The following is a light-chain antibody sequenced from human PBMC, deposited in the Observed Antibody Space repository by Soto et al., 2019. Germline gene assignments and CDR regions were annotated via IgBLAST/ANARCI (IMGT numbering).Light chain of an antibody. CDR1: QRVSSC. Sequence: EIVMTQSPSTLSVSPGERATLSCRASQRVSSCLAWYQQKPGQAPRLLIYAASSLATGIPARFSGSGSGTEFTLTISSLQSEDFAVYYCQQYNSLPLTFGPGTKVDNK. J-gene: IGKJ3*01. V-gene: IGKV3-15*01. CDR3: QQYNSLPLT. CDR2: AAS.